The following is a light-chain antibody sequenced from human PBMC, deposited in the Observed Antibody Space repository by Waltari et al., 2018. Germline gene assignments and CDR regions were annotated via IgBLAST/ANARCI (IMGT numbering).Light chain of an antibody. Sequence: DIQMTQSPSSLSASVGDRVTITCRASQDIRQYLAWLQQKPGKVPKLLIYGASTLHSGVPSRFSCGGSGTYFTLTISSLQPEDVATYYCQSYSTSCRTFGQGTTVEIK. CDR3: QSYSTSCRT. CDR1: QDIRQY. CDR2: GAS. V-gene: IGKV1-27*01. J-gene: IGKJ1*01.